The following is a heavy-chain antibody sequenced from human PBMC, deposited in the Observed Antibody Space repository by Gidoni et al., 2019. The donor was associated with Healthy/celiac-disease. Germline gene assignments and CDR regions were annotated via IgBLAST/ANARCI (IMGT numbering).Heavy chain of an antibody. CDR2: IHPNSGGT. J-gene: IGHJ4*02. CDR1: GSTFTGYY. V-gene: IGHV1-2*06. CDR3: ARSPGSINWNDEDY. D-gene: IGHD1-1*01. Sequence: QVQLVQSGAEVKKPGASVKVSCKASGSTFTGYYMHWVRQAPGQGLEGMGRIHPNSGGTNYAQKFQGRVTMTRDTSISTAYRELSRLRSDDTAVYYCARSPGSINWNDEDYWGQGTLVTVSS.